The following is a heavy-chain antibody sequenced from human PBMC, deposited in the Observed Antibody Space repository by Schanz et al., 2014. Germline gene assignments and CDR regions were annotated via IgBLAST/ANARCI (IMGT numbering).Heavy chain of an antibody. D-gene: IGHD5-18*01. Sequence: QVQLVQSGAEVKKPGASLKISCKASGYTFTNFFLHWVRQAPGQGLEWMGWISPYNGNTNYAQKLQGRVTMTADTSTSTAYMDLRSLRSDDTALYYCTRGGYSYALSAFDIWGQGTMVTVSS. CDR1: GYTFTNFF. CDR2: ISPYNGNT. CDR3: TRGGYSYALSAFDI. V-gene: IGHV1-18*04. J-gene: IGHJ3*02.